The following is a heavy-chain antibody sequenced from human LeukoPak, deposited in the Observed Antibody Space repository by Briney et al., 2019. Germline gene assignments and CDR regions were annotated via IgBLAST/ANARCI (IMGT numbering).Heavy chain of an antibody. V-gene: IGHV4-38-2*02. CDR2: IYYSGST. Sequence: SETLSLTCTVSGYSISSGYYWGWIRQPPGKGLEWIGSIYYSGSTYYSPSLKSRVTISVDKSKNQFSLRLTFVTAADTAVYYCARSPTKRVPEDYWGQGTLVTVSS. D-gene: IGHD2-2*01. CDR1: GYSISSGYY. J-gene: IGHJ4*02. CDR3: ARSPTKRVPEDY.